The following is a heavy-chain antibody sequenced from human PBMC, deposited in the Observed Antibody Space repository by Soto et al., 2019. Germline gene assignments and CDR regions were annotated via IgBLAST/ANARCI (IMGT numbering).Heavy chain of an antibody. J-gene: IGHJ4*02. D-gene: IGHD3-22*01. V-gene: IGHV3-21*01. Sequence: EVQLVESGGGLVKPGGSLRLSCAASGFTFSSYSMNWVRQAPGKGLEWVSSISSSSSYIYYADSVKGRFTISRDNAKNSLNLQMNSLRAEDTAVYYCARDLFYDSSGASFDYWGQGTLVTVSS. CDR1: GFTFSSYS. CDR2: ISSSSSYI. CDR3: ARDLFYDSSGASFDY.